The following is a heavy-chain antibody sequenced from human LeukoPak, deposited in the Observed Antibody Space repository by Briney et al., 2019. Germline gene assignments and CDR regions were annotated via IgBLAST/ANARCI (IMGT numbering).Heavy chain of an antibody. CDR2: ISGSGGYT. CDR1: GFTFISYA. CDR3: ASVNRGLL. J-gene: IGHJ4*02. V-gene: IGHV3-23*01. Sequence: LPGGSLRLSCAASGFTFISYAMTWVRQAPGQGLEWVSAISGSGGYTYYADSVKGRFTISRDKSKNTLYMQMNSLRAEDTAVYYCASVNRGLLWGQGTLVTVSS. D-gene: IGHD1-14*01.